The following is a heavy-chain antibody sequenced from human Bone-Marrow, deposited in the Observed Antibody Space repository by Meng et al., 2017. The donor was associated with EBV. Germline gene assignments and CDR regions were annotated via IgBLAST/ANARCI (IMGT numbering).Heavy chain of an antibody. CDR3: AHRLSSGWYDY. V-gene: IGHV2-5*02. CDR1: GFSLSTDGEG. J-gene: IGHJ4*02. CDR2: IYWDDDK. Sequence: QIHFEESGPPLLNTTHTLTLTCSFSGFSLSTDGEGVGWIRQPPGKALEWLALIYWDDDKRYSPSLESRLTITKDTSKNQVVLTMTNMDPVDTATYYCAHRLSSGWYDYWGQGTLVTVSS. D-gene: IGHD6-19*01.